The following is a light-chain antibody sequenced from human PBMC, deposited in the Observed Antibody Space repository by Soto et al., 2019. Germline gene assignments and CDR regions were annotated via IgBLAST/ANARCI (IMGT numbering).Light chain of an antibody. J-gene: IGKJ1*01. CDR1: QSVRSNS. V-gene: IGKV3-20*01. Sequence: EIVLTQSPGTLSLSPGERATLSCRASQSVRSNSLAWFQQKPGQAPRLLIYGASSRATGIPDRFTGSGSGADLTLTITRLGPEDFAVYFCQQYAGSPRTFGQGTEVGLK. CDR3: QQYAGSPRT. CDR2: GAS.